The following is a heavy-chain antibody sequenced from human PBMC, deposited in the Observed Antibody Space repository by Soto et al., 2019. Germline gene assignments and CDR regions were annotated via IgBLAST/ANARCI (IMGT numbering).Heavy chain of an antibody. CDR2: INPNSGGT. V-gene: IGHV1-2*04. CDR3: ARTGNSSGYYVLDAFDI. Sequence: ASVKVSCQTSGYTLTSYDIRWVRQAPGQGLEWMGWINPNSGGTNYAQKFQGWVTMTRDTSISTAYMELSRLRSDDTAVYYCARTGNSSGYYVLDAFDIWGQGTMVTVSS. CDR1: GYTLTSYD. J-gene: IGHJ3*02. D-gene: IGHD3-22*01.